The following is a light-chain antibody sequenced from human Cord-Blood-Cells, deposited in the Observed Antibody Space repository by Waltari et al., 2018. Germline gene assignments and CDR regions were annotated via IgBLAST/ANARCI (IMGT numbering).Light chain of an antibody. V-gene: IGLV1-44*01. CDR1: SSNIGSNT. Sequence: QSVLTQPPSASGTPGQRVTISCSGSSSNIGSNTVNWYQQLPGTAPKLLIYSNNRRPSGLPDRFSGSKSGTSASLAISGLQSEDEADYYCAAWDDSRVVFGGGTKLTVL. CDR3: AAWDDSRVV. CDR2: SNN. J-gene: IGLJ2*01.